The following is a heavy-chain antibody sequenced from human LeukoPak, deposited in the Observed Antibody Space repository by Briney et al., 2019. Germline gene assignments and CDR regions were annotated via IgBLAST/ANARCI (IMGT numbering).Heavy chain of an antibody. CDR1: GYTFTGYC. CDR3: ARDEYCSGGSCYPSEV. CDR2: INPSGGST. V-gene: IGHV1-46*01. D-gene: IGHD2-15*01. Sequence: ASVKVSCKASGYTFTGYCMHWVRQAPGQGLEWMGIINPSGGSTSYAQKFQGRVTMTRDTSTSTVYMELSSLRSEDTAVYYCARDEYCSGGSCYPSEVWGQGTLVTVSS. J-gene: IGHJ4*02.